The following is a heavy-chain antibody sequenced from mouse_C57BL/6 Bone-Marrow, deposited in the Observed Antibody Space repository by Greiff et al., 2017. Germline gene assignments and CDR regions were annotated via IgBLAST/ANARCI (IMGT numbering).Heavy chain of an antibody. V-gene: IGHV1-5*01. CDR2: IYPGNSDT. J-gene: IGHJ3*01. Sequence: EVQLQQSGTVLARPGASVKMSCKTSGYTFTSYWMHWVKQRPGQGLEWIGAIYPGNSDTSYNQKFKGKAKLTAVTSASTAYMELSSLTNEDSAVYYCTKPIYYDYDRGIFAYGGQGTLVTVSA. CDR1: GYTFTSYW. CDR3: TKPIYYDYDRGIFAY. D-gene: IGHD2-4*01.